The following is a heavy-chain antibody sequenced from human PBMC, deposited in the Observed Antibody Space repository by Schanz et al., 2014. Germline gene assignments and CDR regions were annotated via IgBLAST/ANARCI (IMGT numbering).Heavy chain of an antibody. Sequence: EGQLLESGGGLIQPGGSLRLSCAASGFTFSSYAMSWVRQAPGKGLEWVSTISASGGSTYYADSVKGRFTISRDRFQNTLYLRMSSLRAEDTAIYFCTRSYYDFSWGSYRFRAFDIWGQGTTVTVSS. CDR1: GFTFSSYA. CDR3: TRSYYDFSWGSYRFRAFDI. D-gene: IGHD3-16*02. CDR2: ISASGGST. J-gene: IGHJ3*02. V-gene: IGHV3-23*01.